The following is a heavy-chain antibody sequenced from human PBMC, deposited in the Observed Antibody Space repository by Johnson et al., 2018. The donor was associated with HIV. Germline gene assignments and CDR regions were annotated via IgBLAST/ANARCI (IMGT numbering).Heavy chain of an antibody. CDR1: GFTVSSNY. CDR3: ARDYSNPPHAFDI. CDR2: INTGGST. Sequence: VQLVESGGGLVQPGGSLRLSCAASGFTVSSNYMSWVRQAPGKGLEWVSLINTGGSTYYADSVKGRFTISRDNSKNTLYLQMNSLRAEDTVVYYCARDYSNPPHAFDIWGQGTMVTVSS. D-gene: IGHD4-11*01. V-gene: IGHV3-66*01. J-gene: IGHJ3*02.